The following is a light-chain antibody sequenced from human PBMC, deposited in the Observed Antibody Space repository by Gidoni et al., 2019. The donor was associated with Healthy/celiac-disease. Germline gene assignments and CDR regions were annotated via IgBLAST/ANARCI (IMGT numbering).Light chain of an antibody. CDR3: QQYGSSPPSWT. CDR1: QSVSSSY. V-gene: IGKV3-20*01. J-gene: IGKJ1*01. CDR2: CAS. Sequence: EIVLTQSPGTLSLSPVERATLSCSASQSVSSSYLAWYQQKHGQAPMLLIYCASSRATGIPDRCSGIGSGTDFTLTISRLEPEDFAVYYCQQYGSSPPSWTFGQGTKVEIK.